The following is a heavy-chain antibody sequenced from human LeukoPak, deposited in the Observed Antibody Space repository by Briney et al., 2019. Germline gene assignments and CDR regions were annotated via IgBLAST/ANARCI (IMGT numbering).Heavy chain of an antibody. V-gene: IGHV3-23*01. CDR2: ISGSGGST. Sequence: GGSLRLSCAASGFTFSSYAMSWVRQAPGKGLEWVSAISGSGGSTYYADSVKGRFTISRDNSKNALYLQLTSLRLEDTALYYCVKDLTGTWSFDYWGQGTLVTVSS. J-gene: IGHJ4*02. CDR1: GFTFSSYA. CDR3: VKDLTGTWSFDY. D-gene: IGHD3-9*01.